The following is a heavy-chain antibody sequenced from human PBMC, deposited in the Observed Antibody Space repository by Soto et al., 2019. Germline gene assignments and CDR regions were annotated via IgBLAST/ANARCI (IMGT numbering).Heavy chain of an antibody. CDR1: GFTFSSYA. D-gene: IGHD6-19*01. Sequence: EVQLLESGGGLVQPGGSLRLSCAASGFTFSSYAMSWVRQTPGKGLEWVSGISGGGGNTYYADSVTGRFTISRDNSRNTLYLHMHSLRAAGTAVDYRAKYRGAGGQYSLIAVSGIPSWGQGTLVTVSS. CDR3: AKYRGAGGQYSLIAVSGIPS. J-gene: IGHJ5*02. V-gene: IGHV3-23*01. CDR2: ISGGGGNT.